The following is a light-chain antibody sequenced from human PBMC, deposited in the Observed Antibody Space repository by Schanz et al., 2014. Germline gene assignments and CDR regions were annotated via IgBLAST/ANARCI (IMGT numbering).Light chain of an antibody. CDR2: DTS. CDR1: QNVDTSY. Sequence: EIVLTQSPGTLSLSPGERATLSCRATQNVDTSYLAWYQQKPGQAPRLLIYDTSTRATGIPDRFSGSGSGTDFTLTISKLEPEDFAVYYCQQFGSSPWTFGQGTRVEI. CDR3: QQFGSSPWT. J-gene: IGKJ1*01. V-gene: IGKV3-20*01.